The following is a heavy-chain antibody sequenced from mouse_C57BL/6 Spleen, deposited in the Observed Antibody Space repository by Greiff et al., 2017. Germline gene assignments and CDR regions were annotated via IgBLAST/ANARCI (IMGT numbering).Heavy chain of an antibody. J-gene: IGHJ2*01. D-gene: IGHD2-4*01. V-gene: IGHV1-52*01. CDR3: ARGGLRRGGFDC. Sequence: QVQLQQPGAELVRPGSSVKLSCKASGYTFTSYWMHWVKQRPIQGLEWIGNIDPSDSETHYNQKFKDKATLTVDKSSSTAYMQLSSLTSEDSAIYCCARGGLRRGGFDCWGQGTTLPVSS. CDR2: IDPSDSET. CDR1: GYTFTSYW.